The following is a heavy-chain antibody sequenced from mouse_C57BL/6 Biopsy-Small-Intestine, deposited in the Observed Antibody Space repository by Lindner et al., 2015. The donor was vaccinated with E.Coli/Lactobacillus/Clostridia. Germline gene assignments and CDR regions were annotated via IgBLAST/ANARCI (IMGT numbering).Heavy chain of an antibody. J-gene: IGHJ4*01. V-gene: IGHV1S61*01. CDR3: ATGVGCSGAGCYEDDY. D-gene: IGHD1-3*01. CDR2: INPGAGST. CDR1: GYLFTSYY. Sequence: SVKVSCKASGYLFTSYYIHWVRQAPGQGLEWMGIINPGAGSTDYAQNFQGRVTMTRDTSTSTVYMTLSSLRSEDTAVYYCATGVGCSGAGCYEDDYWGQGTLVTVSS.